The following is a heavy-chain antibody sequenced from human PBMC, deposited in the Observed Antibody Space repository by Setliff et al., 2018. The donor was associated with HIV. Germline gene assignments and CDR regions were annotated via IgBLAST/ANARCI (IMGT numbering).Heavy chain of an antibody. CDR2: FDPEHRKT. D-gene: IGHD5-18*01. Sequence: ASVKVSCKVSRYTLTELSMHWVRQAPGKGLEWMGSFDPEHRKTLYAQKFQGRVTMTQDTSTDTAYMELSSLRSDDTAVYYCAAKRRYNYDLKRPLDYWAQGTLVTVSS. J-gene: IGHJ4*02. CDR1: RYTLTELS. V-gene: IGHV1-24*01. CDR3: AAKRRYNYDLKRPLDY.